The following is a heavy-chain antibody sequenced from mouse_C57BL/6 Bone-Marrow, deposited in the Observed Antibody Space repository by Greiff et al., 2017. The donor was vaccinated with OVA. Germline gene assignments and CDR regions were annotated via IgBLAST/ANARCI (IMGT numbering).Heavy chain of an antibody. Sequence: QVQLQQPGAELVRPGSSVKLSCKASGYTFTSYWMDWVKQRPGQGLEWIGNIYPSDSETHYNQKFKDKATLTVDKSSSTAYMQLSSLTSEASAVYYCARFYYGNSDYWGQGTTLTVAS. CDR2: IYPSDSET. D-gene: IGHD2-1*01. J-gene: IGHJ2*01. CDR1: GYTFTSYW. CDR3: ARFYYGNSDY. V-gene: IGHV1-61*01.